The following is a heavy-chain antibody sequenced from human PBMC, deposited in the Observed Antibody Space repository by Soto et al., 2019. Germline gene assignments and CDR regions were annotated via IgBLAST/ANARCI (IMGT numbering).Heavy chain of an antibody. CDR2: IYPGDSDT. V-gene: IGHV5-51*01. Sequence: PGECLTISCTWSGDSFTRYWIGWVRQMPGKGLEWMGIIYPGDSDTRYSPSFQGQVTISADKSISTAYLQWSSLKASDTAMYYCARHSPPGYSSSLNVLDYYYYGMDVWGQGTTVTVSS. D-gene: IGHD6-6*01. CDR3: ARHSPPGYSSSLNVLDYYYYGMDV. CDR1: GDSFTRYW. J-gene: IGHJ6*02.